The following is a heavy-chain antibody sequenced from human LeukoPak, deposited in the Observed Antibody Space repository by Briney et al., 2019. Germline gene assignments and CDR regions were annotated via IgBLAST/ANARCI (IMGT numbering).Heavy chain of an antibody. J-gene: IGHJ4*02. CDR3: VRGTIAAAGIDY. D-gene: IGHD6-13*01. CDR1: GFTFSSCS. Sequence: PGGSLRLSCAASGFTFSSCSMHWVRQAPGKGLVWVSRIKGDGSSISYADSVKGRFTIFRDNAKNALFLQVDSLRAEDAAVYYCVRGTIAAAGIDYWGQGTLVTVSS. CDR2: IKGDGSSI. V-gene: IGHV3-74*01.